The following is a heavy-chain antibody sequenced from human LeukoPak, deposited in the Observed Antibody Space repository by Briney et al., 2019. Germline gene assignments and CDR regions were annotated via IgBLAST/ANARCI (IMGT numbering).Heavy chain of an antibody. J-gene: IGHJ4*02. V-gene: IGHV3-48*03. CDR3: ARVEAVVAATFDY. Sequence: GGSLRLSCAASGFTFSSYEMNWVRQAPGKGLEWVSYISSSGSTIYYADSVKGRFTISRDNAKNSLYLQMNSLRAEDTAVYYCARVEAVVAATFDYWGQGTLVTVSS. D-gene: IGHD2-15*01. CDR1: GFTFSSYE. CDR2: ISSSGSTI.